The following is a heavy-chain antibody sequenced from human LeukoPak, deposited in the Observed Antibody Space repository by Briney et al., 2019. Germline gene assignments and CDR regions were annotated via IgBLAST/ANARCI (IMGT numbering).Heavy chain of an antibody. V-gene: IGHV3-9*01. J-gene: IGHJ4*02. CDR1: GFTFDDYA. CDR2: ISWNSGSI. Sequence: GGSLRLSCAASGFTFDDYAMHWVRQAPGKGLEWVSGISWNSGSIGYADSVKGRFTISRDNAKNSLYLQMNSLRAEDTALYYCAKDIVTMVRGGGFDYWGQGTLVTVSS. D-gene: IGHD3-10*01. CDR3: AKDIVTMVRGGGFDY.